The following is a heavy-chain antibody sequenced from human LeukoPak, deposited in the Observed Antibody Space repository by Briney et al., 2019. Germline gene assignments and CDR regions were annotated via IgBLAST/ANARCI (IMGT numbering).Heavy chain of an antibody. Sequence: GGSLRLSCAASGFTFSTYAMSWVRQAPGKGLKWVSGISASGGSTYYADSVKGRFTISRDNSKNTLYLQMNSLRAEDTAVYYCAKDTRPGYWGQGTLVTVSS. CDR3: AKDTRPGY. V-gene: IGHV3-23*01. CDR1: GFTFSTYA. CDR2: ISASGGST. J-gene: IGHJ4*02.